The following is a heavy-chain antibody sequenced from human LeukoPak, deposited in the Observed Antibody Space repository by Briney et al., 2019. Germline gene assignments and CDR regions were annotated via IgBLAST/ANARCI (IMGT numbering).Heavy chain of an antibody. D-gene: IGHD4-17*01. CDR2: ISGSGGST. V-gene: IGHV3-23*01. CDR3: AKYYGDYYYYYYMDV. J-gene: IGHJ6*03. CDR1: GFTFSSYA. Sequence: PGGSLRLSCAASGFTFSSYAMSWVRQAPGKGLEWVSAISGSGGSTYYADSVKGRFTISRDNSKNTLYLQMNSLRAEDTAVYSCAKYYGDYYYYYYMDVWGKGTTVTVSS.